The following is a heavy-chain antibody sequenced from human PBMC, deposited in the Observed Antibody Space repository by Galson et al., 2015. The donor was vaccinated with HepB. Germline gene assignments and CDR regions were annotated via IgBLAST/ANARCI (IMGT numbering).Heavy chain of an antibody. CDR1: GSSISDDY. CDR3: ARVYGSGNYYYYYGMDV. CDR2: ICYSETT. V-gene: IGHV4-59*01. D-gene: IGHD3-10*01. J-gene: IGHJ6*02. Sequence: ETLSLTCTVSGSSISDDYWSWIRQPPGKGLEWIGYICYSETTNYNPSLKSRVTISVDTSKNQFSLKLTSVTAADTAVYYCARVYGSGNYYYYYGMDVWGQGTTVTVSS.